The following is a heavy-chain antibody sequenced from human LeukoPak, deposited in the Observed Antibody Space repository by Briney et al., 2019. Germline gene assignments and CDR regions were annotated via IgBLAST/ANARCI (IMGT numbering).Heavy chain of an antibody. D-gene: IGHD6-19*01. V-gene: IGHV1-24*01. Sequence: ASVKVSCKVSGYTLTELSMHWVRQAPGKGLEWMGGFDPEDGETIYAQKFQGRVTMTEDTSTDTAYMELSSLRSGDTAVYYCATGAVAGSFVRWFDPWGQGTLVTVSS. J-gene: IGHJ5*02. CDR2: FDPEDGET. CDR1: GYTLTELS. CDR3: ATGAVAGSFVRWFDP.